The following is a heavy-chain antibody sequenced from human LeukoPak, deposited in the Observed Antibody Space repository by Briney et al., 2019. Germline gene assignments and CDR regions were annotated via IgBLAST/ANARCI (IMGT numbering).Heavy chain of an antibody. D-gene: IGHD4-17*01. J-gene: IGHJ6*02. Sequence: GGSLRLFCAASGFTFSSYGMHWVRQAPGKGLEWVAVISYDGSNKYYADSVKGRFTISRDNSKNTLYLQMNSLRAEDTAVYYCAKEASWDYGDYYYYYGMDVWGQGTTVTVSS. V-gene: IGHV3-30*18. CDR3: AKEASWDYGDYYYYYGMDV. CDR2: ISYDGSNK. CDR1: GFTFSSYG.